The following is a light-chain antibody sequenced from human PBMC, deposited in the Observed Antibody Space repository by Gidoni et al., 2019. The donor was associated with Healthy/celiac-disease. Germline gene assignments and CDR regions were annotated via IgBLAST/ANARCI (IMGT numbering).Light chain of an antibody. J-gene: IGLJ2*01. CDR3: SSYPSSSTVV. Sequence: YALTQHASVSGAPGQSITISCTGTSSDVGGYNYVTWYQQHPAKAPNLMIYAVSNRPSGVSNRFSGSKSGNTASLTISGLQAEDGADYSCSSYPSSSTVVFGGWTNLTVL. V-gene: IGLV2-14*01. CDR1: SSDVGGYNY. CDR2: AVS.